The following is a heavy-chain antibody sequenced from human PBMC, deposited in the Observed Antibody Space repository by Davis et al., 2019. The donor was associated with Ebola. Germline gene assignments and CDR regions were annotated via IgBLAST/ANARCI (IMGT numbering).Heavy chain of an antibody. Sequence: GESLKISCAASGFTFSRYWMSWVRQAPGKGLEWVANIKQDGSEKYYVDSVKGRFTISRDNAKNSLYLQMNSLRAEDTAVYYCARDGSPYYDPLPGFDPWGQGTLVTVSS. D-gene: IGHD3-3*01. V-gene: IGHV3-7*01. CDR1: GFTFSRYW. J-gene: IGHJ5*02. CDR2: IKQDGSEK. CDR3: ARDGSPYYDPLPGFDP.